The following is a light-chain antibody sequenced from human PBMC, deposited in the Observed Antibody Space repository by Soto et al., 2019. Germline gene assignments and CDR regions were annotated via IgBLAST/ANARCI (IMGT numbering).Light chain of an antibody. CDR1: QSVSSY. Sequence: EIVLTQSPDTLSLSPGERATLSCRASQSVSSYLAWYQQKPGQAPRLLIYGASSRATGIPDRFSGSGSGTDFTLTISRLEPEDFAVYDCRKYGRSLGFAFGGVTKVDI. CDR3: RKYGRSLGFA. V-gene: IGKV3-20*01. CDR2: GAS. J-gene: IGKJ4*01.